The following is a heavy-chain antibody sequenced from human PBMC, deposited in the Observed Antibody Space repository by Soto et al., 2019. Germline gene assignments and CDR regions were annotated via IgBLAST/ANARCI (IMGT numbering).Heavy chain of an antibody. CDR3: ARESTCLRSIYYFYFGMDV. J-gene: IGHJ6*02. Sequence: QVQLVESGGGVVQPGRSLRLSCAASGFTFSSYGMHWVRQAPGKGLEWVAVIWYDGSNKYYADSVKGRFTISRDNSKNTLYLQMNSLRAEDTAVYYCARESTCLRSIYYFYFGMDVWGQGTTVTVFS. V-gene: IGHV3-33*01. CDR1: GFTFSSYG. CDR2: IWYDGSNK.